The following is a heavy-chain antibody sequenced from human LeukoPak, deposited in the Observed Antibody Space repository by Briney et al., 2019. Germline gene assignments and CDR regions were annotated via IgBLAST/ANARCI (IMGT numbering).Heavy chain of an antibody. J-gene: IGHJ4*02. CDR2: IRTKAYDGTK. CDR3: HRGYYCCGDCYFAFDY. D-gene: IGHD2-21*02. CDR1: GFILGDYA. Sequence: PGGSMTLSCPSSGFILGDYAINWVRPPRGKGVEWVGFIRTKAYDGTKEYAAPVKARFTISRDNSKSIAYLQMNSLKAEDTAVYYCHRGYYCCGDCYFAFDYWGQGTLVTVSS. V-gene: IGHV3-49*04.